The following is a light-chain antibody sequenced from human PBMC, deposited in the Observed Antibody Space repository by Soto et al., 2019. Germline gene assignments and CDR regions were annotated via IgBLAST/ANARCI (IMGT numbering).Light chain of an antibody. CDR1: QSIVSDF. CDR2: DAS. J-gene: IGKJ4*01. V-gene: IGKV3-20*01. Sequence: EIVLTQSPGTLSLSPGERATLSCRASQSIVSDFLAWYQQKPGQAPRLLISDASTRATGIPDRFSASGSGTDFTLTISRVEPEDFAVYYCQQYDTSPLTFGGGTKVEI. CDR3: QQYDTSPLT.